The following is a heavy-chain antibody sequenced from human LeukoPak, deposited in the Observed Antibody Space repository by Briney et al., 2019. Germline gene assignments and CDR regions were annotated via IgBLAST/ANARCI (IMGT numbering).Heavy chain of an antibody. CDR2: ICYSGST. CDR3: ARRGAWLNAFDI. Sequence: SETLSLTCTVSGGSISSSSYYWGWIRQPPGKGLEWIGSICYSGSTYYNPSLKSRVTISVDTSKNQFSLKLSSVTAADTAVYYCARRGAWLNAFDIWGQGTMVTVSS. D-gene: IGHD3-22*01. J-gene: IGHJ3*02. CDR1: GGSISSSSYY. V-gene: IGHV4-39*01.